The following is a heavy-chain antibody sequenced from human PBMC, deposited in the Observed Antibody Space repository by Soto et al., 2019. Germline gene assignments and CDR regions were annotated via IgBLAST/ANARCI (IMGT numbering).Heavy chain of an antibody. CDR2: INPNSGGT. D-gene: IGHD6-19*01. CDR3: ARAPGSSGWYGEVWFDP. CDR1: GYTFTGYY. Sequence: ASVKVSCKASGYTFTGYYMHWVRQAPGQGLEWMGWINPNSGGTNYAQKFQGRVTMTRDTSISTAYMELSRLRSDDTAVYYCARAPGSSGWYGEVWFDPCGPGTLVTVS. V-gene: IGHV1-2*02. J-gene: IGHJ5*02.